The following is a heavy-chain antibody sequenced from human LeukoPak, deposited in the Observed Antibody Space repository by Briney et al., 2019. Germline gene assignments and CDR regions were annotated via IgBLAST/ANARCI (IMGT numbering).Heavy chain of an antibody. CDR1: GGSISSYY. Sequence: SETLSLTCTVSGGSISSYYWSWIRQPPGKGLEWIGRIYISGSGSTNYNPSLKSRVTILVDTAKNQFSLKLSSVTAADTAVYYCARVTSTGVGFDYWGQGTLVTVSS. J-gene: IGHJ4*02. V-gene: IGHV4-4*07. CDR2: IYISGSGST. CDR3: ARVTSTGVGFDY. D-gene: IGHD7-27*01.